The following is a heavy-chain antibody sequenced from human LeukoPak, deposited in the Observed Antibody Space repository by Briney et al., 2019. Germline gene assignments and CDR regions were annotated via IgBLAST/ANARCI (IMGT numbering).Heavy chain of an antibody. V-gene: IGHV1-2*02. J-gene: IGHJ4*02. CDR1: GYTFTGYY. D-gene: IGHD3-22*01. CDR2: INPNSGGT. Sequence: GASVKVSCKASGYTFTGYYMHWVQQAPGQGLEWMGWINPNSGGTNYAQKFQGRVTMTRDTSISTAYMELSRLRSDDTAVYYCARGLTYYDSSGYRNWGQGTLVTVSS. CDR3: ARGLTYYDSSGYRN.